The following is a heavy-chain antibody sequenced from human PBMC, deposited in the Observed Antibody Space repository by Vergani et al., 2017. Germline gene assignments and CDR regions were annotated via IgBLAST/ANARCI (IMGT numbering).Heavy chain of an antibody. CDR2: IYNSGNG. CDR3: ASVKYYSDSTSHFRARYFDV. CDR1: GDSIISRSYY. J-gene: IGHJ2*01. Sequence: QMQLQESGPGLVKASETLSLTCTVSGDSIISRSYYWGWIRQPPGKGLEWIGSIYNSGNGDSSSSLKSRVTISADTSKNQFSLRLTSVTAADTAVYYCASVKYYSDSTSHFRARYFDVWGRGTLVTVPS. V-gene: IGHV4-39*01. D-gene: IGHD3-16*01.